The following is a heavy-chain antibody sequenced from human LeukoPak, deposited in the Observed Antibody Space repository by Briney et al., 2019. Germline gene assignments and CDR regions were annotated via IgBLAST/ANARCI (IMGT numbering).Heavy chain of an antibody. CDR1: GFTVSSNY. CDR2: IKTKPDGGTT. D-gene: IGHD3-9*01. CDR3: TTFLRYFDWSVRGASKTEY. J-gene: IGHJ4*02. Sequence: PGGSLRLPCAASGFTVSSNYMSWVRQAPGKGLEWVGRIKTKPDGGTTDYAAPVKGRFTISRDDSKNTLYLQMNSLKTEDTAVYYCTTFLRYFDWSVRGASKTEYWGQGTLVTVSS. V-gene: IGHV3-15*01.